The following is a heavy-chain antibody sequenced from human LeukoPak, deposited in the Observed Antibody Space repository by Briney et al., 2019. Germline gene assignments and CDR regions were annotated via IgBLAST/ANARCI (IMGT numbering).Heavy chain of an antibody. J-gene: IGHJ4*02. CDR3: ARDYCSSTSCYFDY. V-gene: IGHV1-18*01. Sequence: ASVKVSCKASGYTFTSYGISWVRQAPGQGLEWMGWISAYNGNTNYAQKVQGRIAMTTDTSTSTAYMELRSLRSDDTAVYYCARDYCSSTSCYFDYWGQGTLVTVSS. CDR1: GYTFTSYG. D-gene: IGHD2-2*01. CDR2: ISAYNGNT.